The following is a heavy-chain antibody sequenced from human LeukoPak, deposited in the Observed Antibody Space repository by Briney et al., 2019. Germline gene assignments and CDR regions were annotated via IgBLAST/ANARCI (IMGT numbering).Heavy chain of an antibody. V-gene: IGHV1-69*10. Sequence: SVKVSCKVSGGTNYALSWVRQAPGQGLEWMGGIIPILDVANSAQKFQGRVTFTADKSTNTAYMELSSLHYEDTAMYFCARGDSDDSGGFRTFQFWGQGTLVTVSS. CDR2: IIPILDVA. CDR1: GGTNYA. CDR3: ARGDSDDSGGFRTFQF. D-gene: IGHD4-23*01. J-gene: IGHJ4*02.